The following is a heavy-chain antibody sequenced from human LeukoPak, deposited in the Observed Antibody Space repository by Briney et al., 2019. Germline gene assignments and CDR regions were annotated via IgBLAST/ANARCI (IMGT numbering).Heavy chain of an antibody. CDR1: GGTFSSYA. J-gene: IGHJ4*02. Sequence: ASVKVSCKAPGGTFSSYAISWVRQAPGQGLEWMGGIIPIFGTANYAQKFQGRVTITADESTSTAYMELSSLRSEDAAVYYCARSPSSGWYWFDYWGQGTLVTVSS. CDR3: ARSPSSGWYWFDY. V-gene: IGHV1-69*13. D-gene: IGHD6-19*01. CDR2: IIPIFGTA.